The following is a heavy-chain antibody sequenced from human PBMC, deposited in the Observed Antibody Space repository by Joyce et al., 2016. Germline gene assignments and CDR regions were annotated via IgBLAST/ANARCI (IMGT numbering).Heavy chain of an antibody. CDR2: ISYDGSYK. CDR1: GLTLSNYG. D-gene: IGHD6-25*01. V-gene: IGHV3-30*18. Sequence: QVQLVESGGGVVQPGRSLRLSCAASGLTLSNYGVHWVRQAPGKGVEWVAFISYDGSYKYYADSVKGRFTISRDNSKNTVFLEMNSLRAEDTAVYYCAKILTATYSSGWFLDYWGQGTLVTVSS. J-gene: IGHJ4*02. CDR3: AKILTATYSSGWFLDY.